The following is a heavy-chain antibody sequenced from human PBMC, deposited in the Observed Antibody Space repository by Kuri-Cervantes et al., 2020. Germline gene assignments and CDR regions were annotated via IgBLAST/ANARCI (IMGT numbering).Heavy chain of an antibody. J-gene: IGHJ3*02. CDR3: AKDKRFLDI. Sequence: ETLSLTCAASGFTFSSYAMSWVRQAPGKGLEWVSAISGSGGSTYYADSVKGRFTISRDNSKNTLYLQMNSLRAEDTAVYYCAKDKRFLDIWGQGTMVTVSS. CDR1: GFTFSSYA. V-gene: IGHV3-23*01. CDR2: ISGSGGST. D-gene: IGHD3-16*01.